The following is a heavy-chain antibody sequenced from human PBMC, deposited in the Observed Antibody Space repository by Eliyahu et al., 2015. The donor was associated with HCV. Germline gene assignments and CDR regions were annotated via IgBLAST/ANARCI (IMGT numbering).Heavy chain of an antibody. CDR1: YNFTNFW. CDR3: ARRXVGAATHLFDY. CDR2: IXPGXFDT. Sequence: EVQLVQSGAEVKKPGESLRISCEYNFTNFWIAWVRQMPGKGLXWMGXIXPGXFDTRYSPSFQGQVIISVDKTSNTAYLHWSSLKASDTAVYYCARRXVGAATHLFDYWGQGTLVTVSS. J-gene: IGHJ4*02. D-gene: IGHD2-15*01. V-gene: IGHV5-51*01.